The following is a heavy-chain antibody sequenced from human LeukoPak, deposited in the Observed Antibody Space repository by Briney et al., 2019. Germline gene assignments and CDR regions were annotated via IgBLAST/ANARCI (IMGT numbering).Heavy chain of an antibody. Sequence: SGGSLRLSCATSGFSVSDNYMTWVRQAPGKGLEWVSVIYRGGSIYYADSVKGRFTISRDNSKNMVYLQMNSLRVEDTAVYYCARGGAYGSGNHYRGGAFDIWGQGTMVTVSS. J-gene: IGHJ3*02. CDR3: ARGGAYGSGNHYRGGAFDI. CDR2: IYRGGSI. V-gene: IGHV3-53*01. D-gene: IGHD3-10*01. CDR1: GFSVSDNY.